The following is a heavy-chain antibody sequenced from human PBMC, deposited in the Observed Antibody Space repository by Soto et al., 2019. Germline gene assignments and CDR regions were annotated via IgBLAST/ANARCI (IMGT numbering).Heavy chain of an antibody. CDR3: ARVVGALGHWFDP. J-gene: IGHJ5*02. D-gene: IGHD1-26*01. CDR2: ISANNYNT. CDR1: GYTFTSYG. V-gene: IGHV1-18*01. Sequence: QVQLVQSGAEVKKPGASVKVSCKASGYTFTSYGLSWVRQAPGQGLEWMGRISANNYNTNYAQKLQGRVTMTTDTSTSTASMELRSRRSDDTAVYYCARVVGALGHWFDPWGQGTLVTVSS.